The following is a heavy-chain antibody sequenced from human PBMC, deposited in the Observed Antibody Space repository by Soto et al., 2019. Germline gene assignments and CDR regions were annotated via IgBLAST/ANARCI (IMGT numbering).Heavy chain of an antibody. Sequence: SETLSLTCSVSGGSTKTSNTYWGWIRQPPGKGLEWIGYIYHSGTTYYNPSLTGRVTISVDTSKNHFSLKLTSVTAADTAVYYCARSMTGRLLDYWGQGTLGTVSS. CDR3: ARSMTGRLLDY. CDR1: GGSTKTSNTY. J-gene: IGHJ4*02. CDR2: IYHSGTT. V-gene: IGHV4-39*02. D-gene: IGHD4-17*01.